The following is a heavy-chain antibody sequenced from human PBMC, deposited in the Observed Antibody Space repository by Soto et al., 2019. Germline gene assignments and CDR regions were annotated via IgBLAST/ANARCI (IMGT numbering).Heavy chain of an antibody. D-gene: IGHD1-1*01. CDR3: ARDTPGAPPYYYGMDV. CDR2: IIPIFGTA. V-gene: IGHV1-69*01. CDR1: GGTFSSYA. J-gene: IGHJ6*02. Sequence: QVQLVQSGAEVKKPGSSVKVSCKASGGTFSSYAISWVRQAPGQGLEWMGGIIPIFGTANYAQKFQGRVTIIADEATSTAYMELSSLRSEDTAVYYCARDTPGAPPYYYGMDVWGQGTTVTVSS.